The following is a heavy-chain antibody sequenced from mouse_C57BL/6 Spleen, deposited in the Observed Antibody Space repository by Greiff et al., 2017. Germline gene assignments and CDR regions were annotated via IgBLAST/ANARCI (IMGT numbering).Heavy chain of an antibody. V-gene: IGHV14-2*01. D-gene: IGHD2-4*01. Sequence: EVQLQQSGAELVKPGASVKLSCTASGFNIKDYYMHWVKQRTEQCLEWIGRIVPEDGETTYAPKFQGKATITADTSSNTDYLQLSSLTSEDTAVYYCARSGGYDYDGDYWGQGTTLTVSS. CDR2: IVPEDGET. CDR1: GFNIKDYY. J-gene: IGHJ2*01. CDR3: ARSGGYDYDGDY.